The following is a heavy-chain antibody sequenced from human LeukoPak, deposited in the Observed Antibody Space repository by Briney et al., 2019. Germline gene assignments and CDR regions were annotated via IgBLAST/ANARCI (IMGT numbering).Heavy chain of an antibody. V-gene: IGHV4-59*01. CDR1: GGSISSYY. D-gene: IGHD3-3*01. Sequence: SETLSLTCTVSGGSISSYYWSWIRQPPGKGLEWIGYIYYSGSTNYNPSLKSRVTISVDTSKNQFSLKLSSVTAADTAVYYCARHSPRDYDFWSGSYYFDYWGQGTLVTVSS. J-gene: IGHJ4*02. CDR3: ARHSPRDYDFWSGSYYFDY. CDR2: IYYSGST.